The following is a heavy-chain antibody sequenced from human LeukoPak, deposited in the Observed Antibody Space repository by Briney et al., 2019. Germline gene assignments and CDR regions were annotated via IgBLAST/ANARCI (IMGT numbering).Heavy chain of an antibody. CDR1: GFTFSSYA. D-gene: IGHD2-2*01. V-gene: IGHV3-30-3*01. Sequence: GGSLRLSCAASGFTFSSYAMHWVRQAPGKGLEWVAVISYDGSNKYYADSVKGRFTISRDNSKNTLYLQMNSLRAEDTAVYYCARGRDRVVPAAILFDYWGQGTLVTVSS. CDR2: ISYDGSNK. J-gene: IGHJ4*02. CDR3: ARGRDRVVPAAILFDY.